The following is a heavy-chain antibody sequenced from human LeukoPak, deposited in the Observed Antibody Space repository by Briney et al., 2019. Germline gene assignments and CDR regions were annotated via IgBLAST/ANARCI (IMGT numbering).Heavy chain of an antibody. CDR2: FDPEDGET. V-gene: IGHV1-24*01. J-gene: IGHJ3*02. Sequence: ASVKVSCKFSGYTLTELSMHWVRQAPGKGLEWMGGFDPEDGETICAQKFQGRVTMTEDTSTDTAYMELSSLRSEDTAVYYCAIWVPHVGSWFGELSAFDIWGQGTMVTVSS. CDR1: GYTLTELS. D-gene: IGHD3-10*01. CDR3: AIWVPHVGSWFGELSAFDI.